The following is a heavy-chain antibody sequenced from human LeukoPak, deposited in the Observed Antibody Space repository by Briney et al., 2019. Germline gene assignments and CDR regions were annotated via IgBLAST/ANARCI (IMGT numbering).Heavy chain of an antibody. D-gene: IGHD4-17*01. J-gene: IGHJ6*02. Sequence: PSETLSLTCTVSGGSISSYYWSWIRQPPGKGMEWIGYISYSGSTNYNPSLKSRVTISVGTSKNQFSLKLTSVTAADTAVYYCARRGYGDYTYGMDVWGQGTTVTVSS. CDR1: GGSISSYY. V-gene: IGHV4-59*01. CDR3: ARRGYGDYTYGMDV. CDR2: ISYSGST.